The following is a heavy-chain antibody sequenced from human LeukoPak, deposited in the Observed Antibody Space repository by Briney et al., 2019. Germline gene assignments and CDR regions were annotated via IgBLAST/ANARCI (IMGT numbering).Heavy chain of an antibody. CDR1: GFTFSSYA. D-gene: IGHD5-12*01. CDR3: AKSLLVATIPFDY. V-gene: IGHV3-23*01. CDR2: ISGSGGST. Sequence: GGSLRLSCAASGFTFSSYAMSWVRQAPGKGLEWVSAISGSGGSTYYADSVKGRFTISRDSSKNTLYLQMNSLRAEDTAVYYCAKSLLVATIPFDYWGQGTLVTISS. J-gene: IGHJ4*02.